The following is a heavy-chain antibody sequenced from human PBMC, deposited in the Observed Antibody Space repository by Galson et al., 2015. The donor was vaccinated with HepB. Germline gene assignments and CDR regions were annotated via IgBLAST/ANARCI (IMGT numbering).Heavy chain of an antibody. CDR3: ARVGVPAAMAFDY. V-gene: IGHV1-2*06. CDR1: GYTFTGYY. J-gene: IGHJ4*02. CDR2: INPNSGGT. Sequence: SVKVSCKASGYTFTGYYMHWVRQAPGQGLEWMGRINPNSGGTNYAQKFQGRVTMTRDTSISTAYMELSRLRSDDTAVYYCARVGVPAAMAFDYWGQGTLVTVSS. D-gene: IGHD2-2*01.